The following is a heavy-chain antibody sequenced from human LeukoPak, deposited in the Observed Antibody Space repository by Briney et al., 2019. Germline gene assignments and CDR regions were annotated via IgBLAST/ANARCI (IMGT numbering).Heavy chain of an antibody. V-gene: IGHV3-30-3*01. CDR1: VFTFNKYA. CDR3: ARVSR. Sequence: PGGSLRLSCAASVFTFNKYAMTWVRQAPGKGLEWVAVISYDGSNKYYADSVKGRFTISRDNSKNTLYLQMNSLRAEDTAVYYCARVSRWGQGTLVTVSS. CDR2: ISYDGSNK. D-gene: IGHD6-19*01. J-gene: IGHJ4*02.